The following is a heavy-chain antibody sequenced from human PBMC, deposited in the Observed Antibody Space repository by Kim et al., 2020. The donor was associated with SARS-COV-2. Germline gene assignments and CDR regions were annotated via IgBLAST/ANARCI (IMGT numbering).Heavy chain of an antibody. CDR1: GFTFSSYA. Sequence: GGSLRLSCAASGFTFSSYAMHWVRQAPGKGLEWVAVIWYDGSNKYYADSVKGRFTISRDNSKNTLYLQMNSLRAEDTAVYYCAKEKTTWDCGGDCSAFDYWGQGTLVTVSS. D-gene: IGHD2-21*02. CDR2: IWYDGSNK. J-gene: IGHJ4*02. CDR3: AKEKTTWDCGGDCSAFDY. V-gene: IGHV3-33*06.